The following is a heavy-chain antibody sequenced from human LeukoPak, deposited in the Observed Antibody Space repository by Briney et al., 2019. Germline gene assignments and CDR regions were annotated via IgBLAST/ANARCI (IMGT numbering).Heavy chain of an antibody. J-gene: IGHJ4*02. CDR1: GFTFSSYS. CDR2: ISPGGEIH. V-gene: IGHV3-23*01. Sequence: PGGSLRLSCAGSGFTFSSYSMNWVRQAPGKGLEWVSGISPGGEIHYYADSVKGRFTIFRDNSKDTVSLQMHSLRAEDTATYYCAKDDGWLYYNDWGQGTLVTVSS. D-gene: IGHD3-10*01. CDR3: AKDDGWLYYND.